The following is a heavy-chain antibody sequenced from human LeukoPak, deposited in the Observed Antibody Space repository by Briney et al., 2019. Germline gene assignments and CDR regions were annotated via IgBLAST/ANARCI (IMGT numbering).Heavy chain of an antibody. CDR3: ARGDSYGDLDY. CDR1: GYTFTGYY. V-gene: IGHV1-2*02. Sequence: GASVKVSCKASGYTFTGYYLHWVRLAPGQGLEWMGWLNPNSGGTNYAQDFQGRVTMTRDTSISTAYMELSRLTSDDTAVYYCARGDSYGDLDYWGQGTLVTASS. J-gene: IGHJ4*02. CDR2: LNPNSGGT. D-gene: IGHD4-17*01.